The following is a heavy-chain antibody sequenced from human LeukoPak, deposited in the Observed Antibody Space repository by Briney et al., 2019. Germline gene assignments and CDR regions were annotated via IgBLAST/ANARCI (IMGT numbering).Heavy chain of an antibody. CDR2: ISYSGST. V-gene: IGHV4-39*01. CDR1: GGSISSSDYY. J-gene: IGHJ4*02. D-gene: IGHD3-22*01. Sequence: PSETLSLTCTVSGGSISSSDYYWGWIRQPPGKGLEWLGNISYSGSTYYSPSLKSRVTISVDTSKNQFSLKLSSVTAADTAVYYCASLRDSSGYREQKFDYWGQGTLVTVSS. CDR3: ASLRDSSGYREQKFDY.